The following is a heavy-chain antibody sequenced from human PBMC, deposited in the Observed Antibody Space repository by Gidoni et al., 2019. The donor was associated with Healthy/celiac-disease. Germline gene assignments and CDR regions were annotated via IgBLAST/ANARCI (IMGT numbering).Heavy chain of an antibody. CDR3: ARLEVGGDWAFDI. Sequence: QLQLQESGPGLVKPSETLSLTCTVSGGSISSSSYYWGWIRQPPGKGLEWIGSIYYSGSTYYNPSLKSRVTISVDTSKNQFSLKLSSVTAADTAVYYCARLEVGGDWAFDIWGQGTMVTVSS. CDR2: IYYSGST. D-gene: IGHD2-21*01. J-gene: IGHJ3*02. CDR1: GGSISSSSYY. V-gene: IGHV4-39*01.